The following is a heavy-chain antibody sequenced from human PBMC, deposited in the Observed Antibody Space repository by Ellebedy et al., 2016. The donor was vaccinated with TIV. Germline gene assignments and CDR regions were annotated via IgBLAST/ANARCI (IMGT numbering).Heavy chain of an antibody. CDR3: ARGAGIVVVVAATFALDY. J-gene: IGHJ4*02. D-gene: IGHD2-15*01. CDR2: INPNSGGT. V-gene: IGHV1-2*02. Sequence: ASVKVSXXASGYTFTGYYMHWVRQAPGQGLEWMGWINPNSGGTNYAQKFQGRVTMTRDTSISTAYMELSRLRSDDTAVYYCARGAGIVVVVAATFALDYWGQGTLVTVSS. CDR1: GYTFTGYY.